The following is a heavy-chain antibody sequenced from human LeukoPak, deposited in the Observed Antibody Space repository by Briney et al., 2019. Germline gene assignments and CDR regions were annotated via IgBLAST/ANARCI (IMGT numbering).Heavy chain of an antibody. D-gene: IGHD4-17*01. Sequence: GGSLRLSCAASGFTFTRHAMHWVRQAPGKGLEWVAVISYDGSNKYNEGSVKGRFTISRDISKNTLYLQMNSLRGEDTAVYYCARDVGYGENHYYYMDVWGTGTTVTVSS. J-gene: IGHJ6*03. CDR2: ISYDGSNK. CDR3: ARDVGYGENHYYYMDV. V-gene: IGHV3-30*04. CDR1: GFTFTRHA.